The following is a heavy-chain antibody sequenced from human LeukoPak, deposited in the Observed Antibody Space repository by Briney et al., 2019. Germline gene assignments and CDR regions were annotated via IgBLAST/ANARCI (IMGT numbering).Heavy chain of an antibody. D-gene: IGHD2-2*01. V-gene: IGHV4-39*02. CDR2: IYYSGST. Sequence: PSETLSLTCTVSGGYISSSSYYWGWIRQPPGKGLEWIGSIYYSGSTYYNPSLKSRVTISVDTSKNQFSLKLSSATAADTAVYYCAGDSEIVVVPAEDVWGKGTTVTVSS. CDR1: GGYISSSSYY. CDR3: AGDSEIVVVPAEDV. J-gene: IGHJ6*04.